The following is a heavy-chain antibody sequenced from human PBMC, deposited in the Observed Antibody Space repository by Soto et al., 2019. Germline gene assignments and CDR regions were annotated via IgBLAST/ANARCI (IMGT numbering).Heavy chain of an antibody. J-gene: IGHJ4*02. D-gene: IGHD3-16*01. CDR1: GDYLGSSAYF. CDR3: ARHMGPTGVMD. Sequence: QLQLQESGPGLVRPSETLSLTCTVSGDYLGSSAYFWGWTRQSPGQGLEWIASIHHGGNTNYNPSLKSRVTIQLDTSTNQFSLKVSSVTAADTAIYYCARHMGPTGVMDWGQGILVTVSS. CDR2: IHHGGNT. V-gene: IGHV4-39*01.